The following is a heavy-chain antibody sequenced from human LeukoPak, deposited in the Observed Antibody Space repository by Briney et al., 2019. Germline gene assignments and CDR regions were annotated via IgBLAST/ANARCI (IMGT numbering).Heavy chain of an antibody. V-gene: IGHV1-2*02. Sequence: GASVKVSCKASGYTFTGYSIHWVRQAPGQGLEWMGWINPNTGDTNYAQKFQGRVTMTRDTSITTAYMELTSLRSDDTAVYYCARVPTPRSSKWFDPWGQGTLVTVSS. D-gene: IGHD6-6*01. CDR1: GYTFTGYS. CDR3: ARVPTPRSSKWFDP. J-gene: IGHJ5*02. CDR2: INPNTGDT.